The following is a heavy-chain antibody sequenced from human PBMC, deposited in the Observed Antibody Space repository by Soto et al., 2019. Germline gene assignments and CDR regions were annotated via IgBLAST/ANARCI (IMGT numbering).Heavy chain of an antibody. Sequence: GESLRLSCAASGFTFSSYGMHWVRQAPGKGLEKVTVIWYDGSNKYYADSVKGRFTIYRDNSKNTLYLQMNSLRAEDTAVYYCARELTTVTTLDYWGQGTLVTVSS. V-gene: IGHV3-33*01. J-gene: IGHJ4*02. CDR2: IWYDGSNK. D-gene: IGHD4-17*01. CDR1: GFTFSSYG. CDR3: ARELTTVTTLDY.